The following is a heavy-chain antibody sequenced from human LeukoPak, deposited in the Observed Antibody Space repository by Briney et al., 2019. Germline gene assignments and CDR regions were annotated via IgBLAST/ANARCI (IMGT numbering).Heavy chain of an antibody. CDR1: GFTFSSNW. CDR3: ARQTRSNWYYFDY. V-gene: IGHV3-7*01. CDR2: IKEDGSEK. Sequence: GGSLRLSCEASGFTFSSNWMSWVRQAPGKGLEWVANIKEDGSEKYYVDSVKGRFTISRDNAKNSPYLQMNSLRAEDTAVYYCARQTRSNWYYFDYWGQGTLVTVSS. D-gene: IGHD6-13*01. J-gene: IGHJ4*02.